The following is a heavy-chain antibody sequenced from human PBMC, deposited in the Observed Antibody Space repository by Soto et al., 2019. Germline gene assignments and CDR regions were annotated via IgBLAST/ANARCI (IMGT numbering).Heavy chain of an antibody. CDR2: TYYRSKWYN. J-gene: IGHJ4*02. Sequence: SQTLSLTCVISGDSVSGNSAAWNWIRQSPSRGLEWLGRTYYRSKWYNDYAVSVKSRITVTPDTSKNQFSLHLNSVTPEDTAVYYCAIEFPYYESSDSYFDYWGQGALVTVSS. V-gene: IGHV6-1*01. CDR3: AIEFPYYESSDSYFDY. D-gene: IGHD3-16*01. CDR1: GDSVSGNSAA.